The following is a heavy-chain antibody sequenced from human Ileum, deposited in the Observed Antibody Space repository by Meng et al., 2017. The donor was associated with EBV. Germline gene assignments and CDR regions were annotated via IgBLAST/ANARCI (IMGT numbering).Heavy chain of an antibody. J-gene: IGHJ4*02. V-gene: IGHV4-4*02. CDR1: GDSVSGSDW. Sequence: QGQRKESGPGPVKPSGTLSLTCAVSGDSVSGSDWWSWVRQPPGKGLEWIGEVYHDGATNYHPSLKSRVTISLDKSKNEVNLHLNSLTAADTAVYFCARSSPIVRGLDYWGQGTLVTVSS. D-gene: IGHD3-10*01. CDR3: ARSSPIVRGLDY. CDR2: VYHDGAT.